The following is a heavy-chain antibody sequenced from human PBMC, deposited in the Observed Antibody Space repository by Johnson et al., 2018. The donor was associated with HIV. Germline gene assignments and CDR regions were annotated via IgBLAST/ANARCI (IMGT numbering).Heavy chain of an antibody. D-gene: IGHD3-10*01. V-gene: IGHV3-30*03. CDR1: GFTFSNYG. J-gene: IGHJ3*02. CDR3: ARVAVLWFRDTNAFDI. Sequence: QVQRVESGGGVVQPGRSLRLSCAASGFTFSNYGMHWVRQAPGKGLEWVAVISYDGSNKYYADSVKGRFTIPRDNSKNTLYLQMISLRAEDTAVYYWARVAVLWFRDTNAFDIWGQGTMVTVSS. CDR2: ISYDGSNK.